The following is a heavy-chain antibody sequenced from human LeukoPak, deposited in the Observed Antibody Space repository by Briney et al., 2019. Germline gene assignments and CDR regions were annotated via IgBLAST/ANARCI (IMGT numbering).Heavy chain of an antibody. D-gene: IGHD4-17*01. V-gene: IGHV3-11*01. CDR1: GFTFSDYY. CDR2: ISSSGSTI. J-gene: IGHJ4*02. CDR3: ARVDDYGDYGYFDY. Sequence: PGGSLRLSCAASGFTFSDYYMSWIRQAPGKGLEWVSYISSSGSTIYYADSVKGRFTISRNNAKNSLYLQMNSLRAEDTAVYYCARVDDYGDYGYFDYWGQGTLVTVSS.